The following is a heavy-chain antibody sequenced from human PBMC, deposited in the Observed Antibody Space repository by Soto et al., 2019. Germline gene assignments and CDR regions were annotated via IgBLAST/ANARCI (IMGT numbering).Heavy chain of an antibody. V-gene: IGHV4-30-4*01. D-gene: IGHD2-2*01. CDR1: GDYIHVGGYY. CDR2: IYYTGKT. CDR3: GRDLTSNANCIDP. Sequence: SETLSLTCSVSGDYIHVGGYYWTWIRQRPGKGLEWMGYIYYTGKTYYNPSLESRLTMSVGRSKNQFSLRLTSVTAADTAVYFFGRDLTSNANCIDPWGQGTLVTVSS. J-gene: IGHJ5*02.